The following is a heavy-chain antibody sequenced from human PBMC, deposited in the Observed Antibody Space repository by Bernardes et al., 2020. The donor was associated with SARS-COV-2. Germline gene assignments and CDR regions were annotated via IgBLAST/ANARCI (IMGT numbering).Heavy chain of an antibody. D-gene: IGHD3-3*01. V-gene: IGHV3-23*01. J-gene: IGHJ3*01. CDR1: GFTFSTYA. Sequence: GGSLRLSCAASGFTFSTYAMTWVRQVPGKGLEWVSGISGNGGTTYYADSVKGRFTISRDNAKNTLYLQMNSLRAEDSALYYCAKDYVGVLPDAFDVWGQGTRVTVS. CDR3: AKDYVGVLPDAFDV. CDR2: ISGNGGTT.